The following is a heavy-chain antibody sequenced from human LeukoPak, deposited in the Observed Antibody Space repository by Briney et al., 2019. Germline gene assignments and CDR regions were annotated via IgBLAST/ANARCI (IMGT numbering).Heavy chain of an antibody. J-gene: IGHJ3*02. CDR3: AREGYYDILTGYYSGAFDI. Sequence: XGYTFTSYXXXXVRQAXGQGVXXMXXXXAYNGNTNYAQKLQGRVTITTDTSTSTAYMELRSLRSDDTAVYYCAREGYYDILTGYYSGAFDIWGQGTMVTVSS. V-gene: IGHV1-18*01. D-gene: IGHD3-9*01. CDR1: GYTFTSYX. CDR2: XXAYNGNT.